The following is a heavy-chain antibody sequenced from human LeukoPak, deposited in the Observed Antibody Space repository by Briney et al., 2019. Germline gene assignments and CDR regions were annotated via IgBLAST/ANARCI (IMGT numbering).Heavy chain of an antibody. CDR2: IIPIFGTA. Sequence: SVKVSCKASGGTFSSYAISWVRQAPGQGLEWMGRIIPIFGTANYAQKFQGRVTMTRDTSTSTVYMELSSLRSEDTAVYYCARRSIAAAGKNWFDPWGQGTLVTVSS. D-gene: IGHD6-13*01. CDR1: GGTFSSYA. CDR3: ARRSIAAAGKNWFDP. J-gene: IGHJ5*02. V-gene: IGHV1-69*05.